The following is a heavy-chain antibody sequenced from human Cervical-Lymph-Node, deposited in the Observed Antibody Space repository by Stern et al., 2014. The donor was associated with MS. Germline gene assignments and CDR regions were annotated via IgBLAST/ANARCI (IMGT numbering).Heavy chain of an antibody. J-gene: IGHJ4*02. V-gene: IGHV4-59*01. Sequence: QVQLQESGPGLVKPSETLSLTCTVSGGSISSYYWSWIRQPPGKGLEWIGYIYSSGNTNYNPSLKSRVTISVDTSKNQFSLKLSSVTAADTAVYYCARGGSSSPPFDYWGQGTLVTVSS. D-gene: IGHD6-6*01. CDR3: ARGGSSSPPFDY. CDR2: IYSSGNT. CDR1: GGSISSYY.